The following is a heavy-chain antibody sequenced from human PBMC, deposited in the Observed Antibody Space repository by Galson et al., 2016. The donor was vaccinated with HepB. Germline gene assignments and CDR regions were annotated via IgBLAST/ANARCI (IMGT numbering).Heavy chain of an antibody. CDR3: ARPIAAAGHYYYYGMDV. V-gene: IGHV4-39*01. Sequence: SETLSLTCTVSGGSISSSSYYWNWIRQPPGKGLEWIGSIYYSGRTYYNPSLKSRVTISVDTSKNQFSLKLSSVTAADTAVYYCARPIAAAGHYYYYGMDVWVKGTTVTVSS. CDR1: GGSISSSSYY. J-gene: IGHJ6*04. CDR2: IYYSGRT. D-gene: IGHD6-13*01.